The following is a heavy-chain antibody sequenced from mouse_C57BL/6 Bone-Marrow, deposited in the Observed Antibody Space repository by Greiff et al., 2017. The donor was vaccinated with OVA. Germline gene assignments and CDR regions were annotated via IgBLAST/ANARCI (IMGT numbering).Heavy chain of an antibody. CDR3: ARSITTVVAPLFDY. CDR1: GYTFTDYY. CDR2: IYPGSGNT. V-gene: IGHV1-76*01. J-gene: IGHJ2*01. Sequence: VQLQQSGAELVRPGASVKLSCKASGYTFTDYYINWVKQRPGQGLEWIARIYPGSGNTYYNEKFKGKATLTAEKSSSTAYMQLSSLTSEDSAVYFCARSITTVVAPLFDYWGKGTTLTVSS. D-gene: IGHD1-1*01.